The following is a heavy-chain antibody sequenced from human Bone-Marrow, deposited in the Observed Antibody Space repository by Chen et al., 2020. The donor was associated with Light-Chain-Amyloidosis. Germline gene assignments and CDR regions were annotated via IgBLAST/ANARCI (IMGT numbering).Heavy chain of an antibody. CDR1: GYTFPNYW. CDR3: ARRIDGYNFDY. Sequence: EVQLEQSGPEVKKPGESLKISCKCSGYTFPNYWIGWVRQMPGKCLEWMGVIYPDDSDARYSPSFEGQITISADKSITTAYLQWRSLKASETAMYYCARRIDGYNFDYWGQGTLVTVSS. J-gene: IGHJ4*02. CDR2: IYPDDSDA. D-gene: IGHD5-12*01. V-gene: IGHV5-51*01.